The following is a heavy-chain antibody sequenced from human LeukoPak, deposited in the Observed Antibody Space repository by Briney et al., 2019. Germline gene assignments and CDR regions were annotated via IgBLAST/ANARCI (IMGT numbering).Heavy chain of an antibody. CDR2: IASDGSST. J-gene: IGHJ4*02. CDR1: GFTFSSYW. Sequence: GGSLRLSCAASGFTFSSYWMNWVRQAPGKGLVWVSRIASDGSSTTYADSVKGRFSISRDNTKNTLYLQMNSLRVEDTAVYYCARGRPHGNDYWGQGTLVTVSS. D-gene: IGHD4-23*01. CDR3: ARGRPHGNDY. V-gene: IGHV3-74*01.